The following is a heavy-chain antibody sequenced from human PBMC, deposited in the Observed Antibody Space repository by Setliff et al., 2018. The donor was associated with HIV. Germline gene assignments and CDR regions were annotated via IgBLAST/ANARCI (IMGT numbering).Heavy chain of an antibody. CDR1: GGSISSGGYY. CDR2: IYYSGGT. V-gene: IGHV4-31*03. CDR3: ARYCGGDCYPSAYYMDV. J-gene: IGHJ6*03. Sequence: PSETLSLTCTVSGGSISSGGYYWSWIRQHPGKGLEWIGYIYYSGGTYYNPSLKSRVTISVDTSEIQFSPKLSSVTAADTAVYYCARYCGGDCYPSAYYMDVWGKGTTVTV. D-gene: IGHD2-21*01.